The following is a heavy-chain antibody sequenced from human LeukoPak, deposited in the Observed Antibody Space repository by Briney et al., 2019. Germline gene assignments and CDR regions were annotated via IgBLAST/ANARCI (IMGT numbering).Heavy chain of an antibody. J-gene: IGHJ4*02. D-gene: IGHD3-10*01. Sequence: PGGSLRLSCAASGFTFSTYPMHWVRQAPGKGLEWVAVISYDGSNKYYADSVRGRFTISRDNSKNTLYLQMNGLRAEDTALYYCARDLMYYGSGSPSYFDYWGQGTLVTVSS. CDR1: GFTFSTYP. CDR3: ARDLMYYGSGSPSYFDY. CDR2: ISYDGSNK. V-gene: IGHV3-30*04.